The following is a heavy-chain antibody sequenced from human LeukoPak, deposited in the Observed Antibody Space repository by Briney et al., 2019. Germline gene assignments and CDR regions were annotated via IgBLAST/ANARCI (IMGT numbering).Heavy chain of an antibody. CDR2: ISAYNGNT. CDR3: ARDRTSDYVWGSYRHDY. V-gene: IGHV1-18*01. D-gene: IGHD3-16*02. J-gene: IGHJ4*02. CDR1: GYTFTSYG. Sequence: ASVKVSCKASGYTFTSYGISWVRQAPGQGLEWMGWISAYNGNTNYAQKRQGRVTMTTDTSTSTAYMELRSLRSDDTAVYYCARDRTSDYVWGSYRHDYWGQGTLVTVSS.